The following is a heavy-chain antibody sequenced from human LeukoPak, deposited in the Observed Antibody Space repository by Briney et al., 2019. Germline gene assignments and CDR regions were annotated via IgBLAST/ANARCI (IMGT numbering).Heavy chain of an antibody. CDR3: TRDPRHFDS. J-gene: IGHJ5*01. CDR2: IKQDGSEK. V-gene: IGHV3-7*01. Sequence: GGSLRLSCAAFGFTFSSYEMNWVRQAPGKGLEWVANIKQDGSEKYYVDSVKGRFTISRDNAKNSLYLQMSSLRVEDTAVYYCTRDPRHFDSCGQGTLVTVSS. CDR1: GFTFSSYE. D-gene: IGHD6-6*01.